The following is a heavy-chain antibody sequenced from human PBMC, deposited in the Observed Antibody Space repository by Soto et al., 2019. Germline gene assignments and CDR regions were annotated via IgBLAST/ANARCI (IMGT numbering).Heavy chain of an antibody. CDR2: IYYSGST. J-gene: IGHJ5*02. Sequence: QVQLQESGPGLVKPSQTLSLTCTVSGGSISSGDYYWSWIRQHPGKGLEWIGYIYYSGSTYYNPSLKSRVTISVDPSKTQFSRQLSSVTAADTAVYYCARWWSGSRQGFDPWGQGTLVTVSS. CDR1: GGSISSGDYY. V-gene: IGHV4-31*03. CDR3: ARWWSGSRQGFDP. D-gene: IGHD3-3*01.